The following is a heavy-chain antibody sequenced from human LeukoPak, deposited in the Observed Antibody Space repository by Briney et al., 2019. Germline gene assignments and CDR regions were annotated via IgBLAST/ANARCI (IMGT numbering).Heavy chain of an antibody. CDR3: TRGGGKGYFDY. V-gene: IGHV5-51*01. CDR1: GYSFTSYW. CDR2: IYPGDSDT. J-gene: IGHJ4*02. Sequence: GESLKISCKSSGYSFTSYWIAWVRQMPGKGLEWMGVIYPGDSDTKYRPSFQAQVTISADKSITTAYLQWSSLKASDTAMYYCTRGGGKGYFDYWGQGTLVTVSS.